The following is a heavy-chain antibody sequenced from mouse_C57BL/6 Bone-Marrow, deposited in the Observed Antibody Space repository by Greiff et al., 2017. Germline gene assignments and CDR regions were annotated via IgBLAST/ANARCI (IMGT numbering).Heavy chain of an antibody. CDR2: IDTANGNT. V-gene: IGHV14-3*01. Sequence: VQLQQSVAELVRPGASVKLSCTASGFNIKNNYMHWVKQRPEQGLEWIGRIDTANGNTKYAPKFQGKATITADTSSNTAYLQLSSLTSEDTAIYYCARSVHYYGSRVDYWGQGTSVTVSS. CDR1: GFNIKNNY. J-gene: IGHJ4*01. D-gene: IGHD1-1*01. CDR3: ARSVHYYGSRVDY.